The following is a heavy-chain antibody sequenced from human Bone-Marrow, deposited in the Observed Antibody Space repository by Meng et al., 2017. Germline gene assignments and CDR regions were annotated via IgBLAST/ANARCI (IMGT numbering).Heavy chain of an antibody. CDR1: GFSLSTSGVG. V-gene: IGHV2-5*02. Sequence: QITLKESGPTLVKPTQTLTLTCTFSGFSLSTSGVGVGWIRQPPGKALEWLALIYWDDDKRYSPSLKSRLTITKDTSKNQVVLTMTSMDPVDTATYYCAHTRIAVAGTGVYYWGQGTLVTVSS. J-gene: IGHJ4*02. CDR2: IYWDDDK. CDR3: AHTRIAVAGTGVYY. D-gene: IGHD6-19*01.